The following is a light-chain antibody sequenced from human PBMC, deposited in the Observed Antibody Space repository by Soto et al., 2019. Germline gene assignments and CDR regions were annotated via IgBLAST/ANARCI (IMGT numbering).Light chain of an antibody. CDR2: GAS. CDR1: QSVSSSY. V-gene: IGKV3-20*01. CDR3: QQYGSSGT. Sequence: EIVLTQSPGTLSLSPGERATLSCRASQSVSSSYLAWYQQKPGQAPRLLIHGASNRATGLPDRFSGSGSGTDFTLTISRLEPEDFAVYYCQQYGSSGTFGQGTKVDIK. J-gene: IGKJ1*01.